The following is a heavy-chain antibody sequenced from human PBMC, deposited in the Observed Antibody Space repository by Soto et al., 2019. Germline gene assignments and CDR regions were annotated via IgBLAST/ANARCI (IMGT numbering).Heavy chain of an antibody. CDR1: GFAFRNYA. CDR2: ISGSGDST. Sequence: GGSLRLSCVASGFAFRNYAMSWVRQAPGKGLEWVSTISGSGDSTFYSDSVKGRCSISRDNSKNTLSLQLNSLRADDTAVYYCAKRMTTLTPYYYYYNRGVWGQGTTVTVSS. V-gene: IGHV3-23*01. J-gene: IGHJ6*02. CDR3: AKRMTTLTPYYYYYNRGV.